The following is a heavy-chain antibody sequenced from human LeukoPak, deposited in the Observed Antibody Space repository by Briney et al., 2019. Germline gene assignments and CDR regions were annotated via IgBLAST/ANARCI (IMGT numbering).Heavy chain of an antibody. CDR2: IYPSGGST. Sequence: ASVKVSCKASGYTFTTYYMHWVRPAPGQGREWMGMIYPSGGSTSYAQKFQGRVTMTRDTSTSTIYMEMSSLRSEDTAVYYCARLYDISNSWFDPWGQGTLVTVSS. D-gene: IGHD3-9*01. J-gene: IGHJ5*02. V-gene: IGHV1-46*03. CDR3: ARLYDISNSWFDP. CDR1: GYTFTTYY.